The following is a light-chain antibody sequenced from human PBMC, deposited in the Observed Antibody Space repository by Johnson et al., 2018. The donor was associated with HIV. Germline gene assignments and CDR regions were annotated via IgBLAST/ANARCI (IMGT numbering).Light chain of an antibody. V-gene: IGLV1-51*02. CDR1: SSNIGNNY. J-gene: IGLJ1*01. CDR2: ENN. Sequence: QSVLTQPPSVSAAPGQKVTISCSGSSSNIGNNYVSWYQQLPGTAPKLLIYENNKRPSGIPARFSGSKSGTSAALGINGLQTGDEADYYCGTWDSSLNSGVFGNGTKVTVL. CDR3: GTWDSSLNSGV.